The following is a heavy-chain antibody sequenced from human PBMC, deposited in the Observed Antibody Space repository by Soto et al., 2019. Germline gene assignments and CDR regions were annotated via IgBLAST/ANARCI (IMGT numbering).Heavy chain of an antibody. J-gene: IGHJ5*02. D-gene: IGHD2-15*01. V-gene: IGHV4-59*01. CDR2: IYYSGST. CDR3: ARGGYCSGGSCYDPRYNWFDP. CDR1: GGSISSYY. Sequence: ASETLSLTCTVSGGSISSYYWSWIRQPPGKGLEWIGYIYYSGSTNYNPSLKSRVTISVDTSKNQFSLKLSSVTAADTAVYYCARGGYCSGGSCYDPRYNWFDPWGQGTLVTVSS.